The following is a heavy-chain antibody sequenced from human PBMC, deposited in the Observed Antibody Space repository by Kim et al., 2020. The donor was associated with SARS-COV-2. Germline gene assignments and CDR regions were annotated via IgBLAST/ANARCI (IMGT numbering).Heavy chain of an antibody. CDR3: ARDRRRLRYFDWSDAFDI. D-gene: IGHD3-9*01. J-gene: IGHJ3*02. Sequence: GGSLRLSCAASGFTVSSNYMSWVRQAPGKGLEWVSVIYSGGSTYYADSVKGRFTISRHNSKNTLYLQMNSLRAEDTAVYYCARDRRRLRYFDWSDAFDIWGQGTMVTVSS. CDR2: IYSGGST. V-gene: IGHV3-53*04. CDR1: GFTVSSNY.